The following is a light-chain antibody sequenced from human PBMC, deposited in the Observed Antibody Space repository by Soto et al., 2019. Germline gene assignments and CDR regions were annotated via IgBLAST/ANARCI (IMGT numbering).Light chain of an antibody. Sequence: QSVLTQPASVSGSPGQSITISCTGTSSDVGGYNYVSWYQQHPGKATKLMIYDVSNRPSGVSNRFSGSKSDNTASLTISGLQPEDEADYHCSSYTTSNTRQIVFGTGTKVTVL. CDR1: SSDVGGYNY. J-gene: IGLJ1*01. CDR3: SSYTTSNTRQIV. V-gene: IGLV2-14*01. CDR2: DVS.